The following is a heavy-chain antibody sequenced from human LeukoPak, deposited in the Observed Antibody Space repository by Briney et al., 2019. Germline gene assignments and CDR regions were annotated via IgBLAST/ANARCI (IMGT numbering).Heavy chain of an antibody. CDR2: IYYSGST. Sequence: PSQTLSLTCTVSGGSISSGGYYWSWIRQHPGKGLEWIGYIYYSGSTYYNPSLKSRVTISVDTSKNQFSLKLSSVTAADTAVYYCAGTHHDTLGYNLRYYFDYWGQGTLVTVSS. D-gene: IGHD5-18*01. V-gene: IGHV4-31*03. J-gene: IGHJ4*02. CDR1: GGSISSGGYY. CDR3: AGTHHDTLGYNLRYYFDY.